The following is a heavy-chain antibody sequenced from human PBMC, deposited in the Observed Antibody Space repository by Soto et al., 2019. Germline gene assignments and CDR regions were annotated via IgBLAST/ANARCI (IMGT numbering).Heavy chain of an antibody. J-gene: IGHJ5*02. CDR1: GGSISSSSHY. V-gene: IGHV4-39*01. CDR2: IHYTGGA. D-gene: IGHD2-21*01. CDR3: SRYPPRLNWFDP. Sequence: SETLSLTCTVSGGSISSSSHYWGWIRQPPGKGLEWLGSIHYTGGAYYNPSLKSRVTMFFDTSKKQFSLKLTSVTAADTAVYYCSRYPPRLNWFDPWGQRTLVTVSS.